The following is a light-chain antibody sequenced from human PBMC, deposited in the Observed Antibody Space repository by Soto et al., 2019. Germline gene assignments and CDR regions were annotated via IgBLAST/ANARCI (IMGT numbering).Light chain of an antibody. CDR1: QSISSW. J-gene: IGKJ2*01. CDR3: QQYKSYPYT. V-gene: IGKV1-5*03. Sequence: DIQMTQSPSTLSTSAGDRVTITCRASQSISSWLAWYQEKPGKAPNLLIQKASNLESGVPSRFSGSGSGTEFTLTISSLQPDDFATYHCQQYKSYPYTFGQGTKLEIK. CDR2: KAS.